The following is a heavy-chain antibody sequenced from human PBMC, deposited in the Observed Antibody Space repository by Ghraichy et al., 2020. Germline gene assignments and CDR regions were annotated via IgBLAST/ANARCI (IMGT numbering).Heavy chain of an antibody. CDR3: AKGRGQQHTPFDY. J-gene: IGHJ4*02. CDR1: GFTFDDYT. D-gene: IGHD6-13*01. V-gene: IGHV3-43*01. Sequence: GGSLRLSCAASGFTFDDYTMHWVRQAPGKGLEWVSLIRWDGGSTYYADSVKGRFTISRDNSKNSLYLQMNSLRTDDTALYYCAKGRGQQHTPFDYWGQGTLVTVSS. CDR2: IRWDGGST.